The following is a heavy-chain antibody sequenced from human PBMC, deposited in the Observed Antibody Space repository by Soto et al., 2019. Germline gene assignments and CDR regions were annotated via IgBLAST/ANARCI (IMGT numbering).Heavy chain of an antibody. V-gene: IGHV3-11*01. J-gene: IGHJ5*02. CDR3: AKTRGSGYDGVWFDP. CDR2: ISSSGSTI. CDR1: GFTFSDYY. Sequence: QVQLVESGGGLVKPGGSLRLSCAASGFTFSDYYMSWIRLAPGKGLEWVSYISSSGSTIYYGDSVKGRFTISRDNAKNSLYRQINSLRAEDTAVYYRAKTRGSGYDGVWFDPWGQGTLVTVSS. D-gene: IGHD5-12*01.